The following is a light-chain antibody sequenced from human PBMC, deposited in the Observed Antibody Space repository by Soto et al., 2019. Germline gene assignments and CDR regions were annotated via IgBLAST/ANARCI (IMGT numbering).Light chain of an antibody. CDR2: AAS. CDR3: QQLNSYPPWT. J-gene: IGKJ1*01. CDR1: QGISSY. V-gene: IGKV1-9*01. Sequence: DIQLTQSPSFLSASVGDRVTITCRASQGISSYLAWYQQKPGKAPKLLIYAASTLQSGVPPRFSGSGSGTEFTLTISSLQPEDFATYYCQQLNSYPPWTFGQGTKVEIK.